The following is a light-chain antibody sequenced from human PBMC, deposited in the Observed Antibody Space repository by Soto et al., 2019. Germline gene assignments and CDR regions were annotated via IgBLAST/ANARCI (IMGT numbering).Light chain of an antibody. CDR3: SSYTSSTTWV. CDR1: NSDVGGYNY. J-gene: IGLJ3*02. CDR2: EVS. Sequence: QSALPQPASVSGSPGQSIAISCTGTNSDVGGYNYVSWYQHHPGKAPKLIIYEVSNRPSGVSNRFSGSKSGNTASLTISGLQAEDEADYYCSSYTSSTTWVFGGGTQVTVL. V-gene: IGLV2-14*01.